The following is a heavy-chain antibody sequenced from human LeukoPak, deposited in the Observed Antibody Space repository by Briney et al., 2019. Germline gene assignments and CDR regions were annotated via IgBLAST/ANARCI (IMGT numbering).Heavy chain of an antibody. D-gene: IGHD3-9*01. V-gene: IGHV3-30*01. CDR2: ISYDGSNK. CDR1: GFTFSSYA. J-gene: IGHJ6*02. CDR3: ARDEYDILTGYYSRGMDV. Sequence: PGGSLRLSCAASGFTFSSYAMHWVRQAPGKGLEWVAVISYDGSNKYYADSVKGRFTISRDNSKNTLYLQMNSLRAEDTAVYYCARDEYDILTGYYSRGMDVWGQGTTVTVSS.